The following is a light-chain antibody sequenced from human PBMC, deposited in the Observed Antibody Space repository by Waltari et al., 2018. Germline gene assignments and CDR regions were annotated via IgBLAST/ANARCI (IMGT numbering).Light chain of an antibody. CDR1: QGISSW. CDR2: AAS. J-gene: IGKJ1*01. V-gene: IGKV1-12*01. Sequence: DIQMTQFPSSVSASVGDRVTITCRASQGISSWLAWYQQKPRKAPKLLNYAASSLQSGVPSRFIGSGYGTDFTLTINSLQPEDFATYYCQQSNSFPQTFGQGTKVEIK. CDR3: QQSNSFPQT.